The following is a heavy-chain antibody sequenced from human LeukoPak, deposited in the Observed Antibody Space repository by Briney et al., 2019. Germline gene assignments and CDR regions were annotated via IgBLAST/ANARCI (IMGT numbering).Heavy chain of an antibody. J-gene: IGHJ4*02. D-gene: IGHD6-13*01. CDR2: ISYDGSNK. CDR1: GFTFSSYA. CDR3: ARGMAAAGPAPLNY. V-gene: IGHV3-30*14. Sequence: GGSLRLSCAASGFTFSSYAMHWVRQAPGKGLEWVAVISYDGSNKYHADSVKGRFTISRHNSKNTLYLQMNSLRAEDTAVYYCARGMAAAGPAPLNYWGQGTLVTVSS.